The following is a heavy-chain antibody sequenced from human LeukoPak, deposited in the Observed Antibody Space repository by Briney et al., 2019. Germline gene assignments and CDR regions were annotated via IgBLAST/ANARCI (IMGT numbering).Heavy chain of an antibody. D-gene: IGHD3-10*01. V-gene: IGHV4-59*12. J-gene: IGHJ6*03. Sequence: SETLSLTCTVSGGSISSYYWSWIRQPPGKGLEWIGYIYYSGNTNYNPSPKSRVTISVDTSKNQFSLKLSSVTAADTAVYYCARGVAGGFGELFTPLYYYYYMDVWGKGTTVTVSS. CDR2: IYYSGNT. CDR3: ARGVAGGFGELFTPLYYYYYMDV. CDR1: GGSISSYY.